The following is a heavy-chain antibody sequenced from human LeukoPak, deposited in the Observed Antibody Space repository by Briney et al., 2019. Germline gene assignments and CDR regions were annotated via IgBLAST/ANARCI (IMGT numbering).Heavy chain of an antibody. D-gene: IGHD3-3*01. CDR1: GFTFSSYA. CDR2: ISSSGSTI. V-gene: IGHV3-48*04. Sequence: GGSLRLSCAASGFTFSSYAMTWVRQAPGKGLEWVSYISSSGSTIYYADSVKGRFTISRDNAKNSLYLQMNSLRAEDTAVYYCARYSYYDFWSGYLYYFDYWGQGTLVTVSS. CDR3: ARYSYYDFWSGYLYYFDY. J-gene: IGHJ4*02.